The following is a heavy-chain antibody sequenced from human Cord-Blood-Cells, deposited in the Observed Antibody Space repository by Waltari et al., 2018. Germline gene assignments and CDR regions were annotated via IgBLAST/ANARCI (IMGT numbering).Heavy chain of an antibody. J-gene: IGHJ4*02. CDR3: AKDRDSGSYYYFDY. CDR1: GFTFSSYV. Sequence: EVQLLESGGGLVQPGGSLRLSCAASGFTFSSYVMSWVRQAPGKGLEWVSANSGSGGSTYYADSVKGRFTISRDNSKNTLYLQMNSLRAEDTAVYYCAKDRDSGSYYYFDYWGQGTLVTVSS. V-gene: IGHV3-23*01. D-gene: IGHD1-26*01. CDR2: NSGSGGST.